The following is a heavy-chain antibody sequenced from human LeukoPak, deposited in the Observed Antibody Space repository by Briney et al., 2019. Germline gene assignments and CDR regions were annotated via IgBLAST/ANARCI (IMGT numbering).Heavy chain of an antibody. CDR3: ATTWHREVATLGGY. V-gene: IGHV1-2*02. CDR2: INPNSGGT. Sequence: GASVKVSCKASGYTFTGYYIHWVRQAPGPGLEWMGWINPNSGGTNYAQKFQGRVTMTRDTSISTAYMERSRLRSDATAVYYGATTWHREVATLGGYWGQGTLVTVSS. J-gene: IGHJ4*02. D-gene: IGHD5-12*01. CDR1: GYTFTGYY.